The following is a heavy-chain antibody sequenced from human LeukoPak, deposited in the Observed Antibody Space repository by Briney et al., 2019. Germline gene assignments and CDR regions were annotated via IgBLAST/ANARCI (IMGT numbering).Heavy chain of an antibody. J-gene: IGHJ4*02. CDR1: GFTFSSYG. CDR2: IWYDGSNK. D-gene: IGHD2-2*01. V-gene: IGHV3-33*01. Sequence: GGSLRLSCAASGFTFSSYGMHWVRQAPGKGLEWVAVIWYDGSNKYYADSVKGRFTISRDNSKNTLYLQMNSLRAEDTAVYYCARALYYRSSTSCYTDYWGQGTLVTVSS. CDR3: ARALYYRSSTSCYTDY.